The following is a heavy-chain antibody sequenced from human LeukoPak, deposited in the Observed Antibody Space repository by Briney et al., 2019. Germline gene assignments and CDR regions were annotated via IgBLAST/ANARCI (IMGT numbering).Heavy chain of an antibody. J-gene: IGHJ5*02. D-gene: IGHD3-10*01. CDR3: ARYGSGSYSSRWFDP. Sequence: SETLSLTCAVYGGSFSGYYWSWIRQPPGKGLEWIGEINHSVSTNYNPSLKSRVTISVDKSKNQFSLKLSSVTAADTAVYYCARYGSGSYSSRWFDPWGQGTLVTVSS. CDR2: INHSVST. CDR1: GGSFSGYY. V-gene: IGHV4-34*01.